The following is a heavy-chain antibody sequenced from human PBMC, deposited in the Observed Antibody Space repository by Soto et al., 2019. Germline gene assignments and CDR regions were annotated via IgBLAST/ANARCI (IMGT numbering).Heavy chain of an antibody. CDR2: MNPHSGNT. CDR1: GYTFTSYD. J-gene: IGHJ5*02. V-gene: IGHV1-8*01. Sequence: QVQLVQSGAEVKKPGASVKVSCKASGYTFTSYDINWVRQATGQGLEWMGWMNPHSGNTVYAQKSQGRVTMTRNTAISTAYMELSSLRSEDTAVYYCARDRRSIAASWFDPWGQGTVVTVSS. CDR3: ARDRRSIAASWFDP. D-gene: IGHD6-6*01.